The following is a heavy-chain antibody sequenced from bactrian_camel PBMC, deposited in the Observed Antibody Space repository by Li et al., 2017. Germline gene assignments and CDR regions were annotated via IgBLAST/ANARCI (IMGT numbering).Heavy chain of an antibody. CDR2: IDTTGST. CDR1: GDNFNFNC. V-gene: IGHV3S53*01. J-gene: IGHJ4*01. CDR3: AAAPPASGSTCYYRHVFVPTEDNGY. D-gene: IGHD2*01. Sequence: SGGGSAQAGGSLRLSCTAYGDNFNFNCMGWFRQSPGKERERVSSIDTTGSTMYADSVKGRFTVSYDNAKSTLYLQMNNLKPEDTAMYYCAAAPPASGSTCYYRHVFVPTEDNGYWGQGTQVTVS.